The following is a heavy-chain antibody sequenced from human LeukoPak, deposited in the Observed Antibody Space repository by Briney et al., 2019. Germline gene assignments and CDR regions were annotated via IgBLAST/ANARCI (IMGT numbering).Heavy chain of an antibody. CDR1: GYTFSNFD. CDR2: MNPGSGDT. Sequence: ASVKVSCKASGYTFSNFDVNWVRQAPGPGLEWMAWMNPGSGDTGYEGKFQARLTMSSNTSITTASMELSSLTSEDTAVYYCARARRGYYMDVWGKGTTVIVSS. V-gene: IGHV1-8*02. J-gene: IGHJ6*03. CDR3: ARARRGYYMDV.